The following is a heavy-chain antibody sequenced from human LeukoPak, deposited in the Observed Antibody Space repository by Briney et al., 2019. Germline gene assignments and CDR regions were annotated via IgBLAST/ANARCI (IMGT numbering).Heavy chain of an antibody. CDR3: ARGYYYDSSGYSNWFDP. Sequence: GGSLRLSCVVSGFTFSSYEMNWVRQAPGKGLEWVSYISSSGSTIYYADSVKGRFTISRDNAKNSLYLQMNSLRAEDTAVYYCARGYYYDSSGYSNWFDPRGQGTLVTVSS. CDR1: GFTFSSYE. V-gene: IGHV3-48*03. D-gene: IGHD3-22*01. CDR2: ISSSGSTI. J-gene: IGHJ5*02.